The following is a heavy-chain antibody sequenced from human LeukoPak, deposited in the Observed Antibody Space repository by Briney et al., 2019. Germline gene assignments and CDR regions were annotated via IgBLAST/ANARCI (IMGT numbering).Heavy chain of an antibody. D-gene: IGHD2-21*02. J-gene: IGHJ4*02. V-gene: IGHV1-69*04. CDR3: ARDLPTVTAEV. CDR1: GGTFSSYA. CDR2: IIPILGIA. Sequence: SVTVSCKASGGTFSSYAISWVRQAPGQGLEWMGRIIPILGIANYAQKFQGRVTITADKSTSTAYMELSSLRSEDTAVYYCARDLPTVTAEVWGQGTLVTVSS.